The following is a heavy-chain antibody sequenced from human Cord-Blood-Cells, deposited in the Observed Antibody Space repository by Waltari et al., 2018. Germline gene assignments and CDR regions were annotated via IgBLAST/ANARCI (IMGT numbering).Heavy chain of an antibody. CDR2: VDPEEGET. V-gene: IGHV1-69-2*01. Sequence: EVQLVQSGAEVKKPGATVKISCKVSGYTFTDYYMHWVQQAPGKGLEWMGLVDPEEGETIYAEKFQGRVTITADTSTDTAYMELSSLRSEDTAVYYCATVPDYYDSSGYYYFDYWGQGTLVTVSS. CDR1: GYTFTDYY. CDR3: ATVPDYYDSSGYYYFDY. D-gene: IGHD3-22*01. J-gene: IGHJ4*02.